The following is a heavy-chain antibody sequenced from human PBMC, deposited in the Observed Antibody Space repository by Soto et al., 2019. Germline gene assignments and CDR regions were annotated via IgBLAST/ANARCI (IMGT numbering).Heavy chain of an antibody. CDR2: LSGGGSNT. D-gene: IGHD4-17*01. Sequence: EVQVLVSGGGLVQPGGSLRLSCAASGFSFSTYSMAWVRQTPGKGLVWVSGLSGGGSNTFYADSVQGRFTISVDNSTDTVYLQMNCLRVEDTAVYYCARWDGYGDVWGQGTLVTVSS. CDR3: ARWDGYGDV. V-gene: IGHV3-23*01. J-gene: IGHJ4*02. CDR1: GFSFSTYS.